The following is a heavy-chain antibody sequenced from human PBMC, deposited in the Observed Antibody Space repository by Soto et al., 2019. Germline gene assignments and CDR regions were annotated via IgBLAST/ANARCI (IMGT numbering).Heavy chain of an antibody. D-gene: IGHD3-10*01. Sequence: PSETLSLTCTVSGGSISRYYWNWIRQPPGKGLEWIGYIYYSGSTNYNPSLKSRVTISVDTSKNQFSLKLSSVTAADTAVYYCARDPGSGSYYGWFAPWGQGTLVPVSS. CDR3: ARDPGSGSYYGWFAP. CDR2: IYYSGST. V-gene: IGHV4-59*01. J-gene: IGHJ5*02. CDR1: GGSISRYY.